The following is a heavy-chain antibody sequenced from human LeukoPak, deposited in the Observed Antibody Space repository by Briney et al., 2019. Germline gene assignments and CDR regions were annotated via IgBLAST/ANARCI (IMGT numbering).Heavy chain of an antibody. Sequence: PSETPSLTCTVSGGSISSYYWSWVRQPAGKGPEWIGRIYSSGSTDYNPSLKSRVTMSVDTSRNQFSLRLRSVTAADTAVYYCARDGPVAVAGIKEPWGQGTLVTVSS. J-gene: IGHJ4*02. V-gene: IGHV4-4*07. CDR1: GGSISSYY. CDR2: IYSSGST. D-gene: IGHD6-19*01. CDR3: ARDGPVAVAGIKEP.